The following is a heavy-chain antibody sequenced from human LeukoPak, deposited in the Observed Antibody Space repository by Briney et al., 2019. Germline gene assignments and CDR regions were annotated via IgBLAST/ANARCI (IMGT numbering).Heavy chain of an antibody. J-gene: IGHJ3*02. V-gene: IGHV4-59*08. CDR2: IYYSGNT. D-gene: IGHD1-26*01. CDR1: GGSISSYY. CDR3: ARGGYSGSLGGAFDI. Sequence: PSETLSLTCTVSGGSISSYYWSWIRQPPGKGLEWIGYIYYSGNTNYNPSLKSRVTISVDTSKNQFSLKLSSVTAADTAVYYCARGGYSGSLGGAFDIWGRGTMVTVSA.